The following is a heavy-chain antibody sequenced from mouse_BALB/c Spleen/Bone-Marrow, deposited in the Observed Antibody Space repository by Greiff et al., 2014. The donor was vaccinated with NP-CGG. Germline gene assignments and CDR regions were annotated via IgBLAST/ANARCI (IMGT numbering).Heavy chain of an antibody. V-gene: IGHV2-6-5*01. J-gene: IGHJ2*01. CDR2: IWGGGIT. CDR1: GFSLTDYG. D-gene: IGHD4-1*01. CDR3: AKLNWDEGDY. Sequence: VQLQESVPGLVAPSQSLSITCTVSGFSLTDYGVSWIRQPPGKGLEWLGVIWGGGITYYNSTLKSRLSISKDNSKSQVFLKMNSLQTDDTAMYYCAKLNWDEGDYWGQGTTLTVSS.